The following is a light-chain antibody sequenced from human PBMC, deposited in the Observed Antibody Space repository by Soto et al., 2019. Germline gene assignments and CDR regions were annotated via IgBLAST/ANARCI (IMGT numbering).Light chain of an antibody. CDR2: DAS. J-gene: IGKJ5*01. CDR1: QSVSNY. Sequence: EIVLTLSLATLSLSPGERATLSCRASQSVSNYLAWYQQKPGQAPRLLIYDASNRATDIPARFSGSGSGTDFTLTISSLEPEDFAVYYCQQRSNWPPFTFGQGRLPEVK. V-gene: IGKV3-11*01. CDR3: QQRSNWPPFT.